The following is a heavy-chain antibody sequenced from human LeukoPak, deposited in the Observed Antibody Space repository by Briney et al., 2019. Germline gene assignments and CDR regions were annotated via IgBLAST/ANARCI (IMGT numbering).Heavy chain of an antibody. CDR2: IYYSGNT. CDR1: GGSISRNY. CDR3: ARDCSSTSCHLGGDWFDP. Sequence: SETLSLTCTVSGGSISRNYWNWIRQPPGKGLEWIGYIYYSGNTNYNPSLKSRVTISVDTSKNQFSLKLSSVTAADTALYYCARDCSSTSCHLGGDWFDPWGQGTLVTVSS. J-gene: IGHJ5*02. V-gene: IGHV4-59*01. D-gene: IGHD2-2*01.